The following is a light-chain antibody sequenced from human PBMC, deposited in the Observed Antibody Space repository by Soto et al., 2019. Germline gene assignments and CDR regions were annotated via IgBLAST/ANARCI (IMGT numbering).Light chain of an antibody. Sequence: DIQMTQSPSTLSASVGDRVTITCRASQNINSYLNWYQQKPGKAPKLLIYAASSLQSGVPSRFSGSGSWTDFTLTIISLQPEDFATYYCQQSYSTPLFTFGPGT. V-gene: IGKV1-39*01. CDR3: QQSYSTPLFT. J-gene: IGKJ3*01. CDR1: QNINSY. CDR2: AAS.